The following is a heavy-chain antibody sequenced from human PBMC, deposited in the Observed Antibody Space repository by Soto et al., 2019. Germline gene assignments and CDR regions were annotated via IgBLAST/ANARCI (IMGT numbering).Heavy chain of an antibody. D-gene: IGHD6-6*01. V-gene: IGHV1-69*01. CDR2: IIPIFGTA. Sequence: QVQLVQSGAEVKKPGSSVTVSCKASGGTFSSYAISWVRQAPGQGLEWMGGIIPIFGTANYAQKFQGRVTITADESTSTAYMELSSLRSEDTAVYYCARAPGIAARLTYYYSYGMDVWGQGTTVNVSS. CDR3: ARAPGIAARLTYYYSYGMDV. CDR1: GGTFSSYA. J-gene: IGHJ6*02.